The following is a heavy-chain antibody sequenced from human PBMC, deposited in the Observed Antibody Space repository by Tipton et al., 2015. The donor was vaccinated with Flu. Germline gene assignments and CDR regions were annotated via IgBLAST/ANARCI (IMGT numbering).Heavy chain of an antibody. CDR2: ISSSSSYI. V-gene: IGHV3-21*01. CDR3: ARDLTRGVDY. Sequence: SLRLSCAASGFTFSSYSMNWVRQAPGKGLEWVSSISSSSSYIYYADSVKGRFTISRDNAKNSLYLQMNSLGAEDTAVYYCARDLTRGVDYWGQGTLVTVSS. J-gene: IGHJ4*02. D-gene: IGHD3-10*01. CDR1: GFTFSSYS.